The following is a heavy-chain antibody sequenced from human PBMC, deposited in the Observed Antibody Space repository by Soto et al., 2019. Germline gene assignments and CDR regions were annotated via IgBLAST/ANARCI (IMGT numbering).Heavy chain of an antibody. J-gene: IGHJ4*02. Sequence: GASVKVSCKASGYTFTSYGISWVRQAPGQGLEWMGWISAYNGNTNYAQKLQGRVTMTTDTPTSTAYMELRSLRSDDTAVYYCATRIYDFWSGEFDYWGQGTLVTVSS. CDR2: ISAYNGNT. CDR3: ATRIYDFWSGEFDY. D-gene: IGHD3-3*01. CDR1: GYTFTSYG. V-gene: IGHV1-18*01.